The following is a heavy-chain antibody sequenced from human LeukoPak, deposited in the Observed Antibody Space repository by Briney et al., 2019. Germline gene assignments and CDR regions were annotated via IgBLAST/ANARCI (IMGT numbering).Heavy chain of an antibody. D-gene: IGHD3-22*01. CDR2: IYHSGST. CDR1: GGPIRSGDYY. V-gene: IGHV4-39*07. CDR3: ARDPDSSGYYFDPYFDY. Sequence: SETLSLTCTVSGGPIRSGDYYWGWIRQPPGKGLEWIGSIYHSGSTYYNPSLKSRVTISVDTSKNQFSLKLTSVTAADTAVYYCARDPDSSGYYFDPYFDYWGQGTLVTVSS. J-gene: IGHJ4*02.